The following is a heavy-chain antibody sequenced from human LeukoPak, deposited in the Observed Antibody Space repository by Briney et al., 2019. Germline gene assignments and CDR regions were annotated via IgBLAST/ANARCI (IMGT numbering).Heavy chain of an antibody. Sequence: PGRSLRLSCAAAGFTFSSYGMHWVRQAPGKGLEWVGWIDPNSGGTKYAQKFQGRVTMTRDTSISTAYMELTRLTSDDTAVYYCARREWSGYYGEYWGQGTLVLVSS. V-gene: IGHV1-2*02. CDR1: GFTFSSYG. D-gene: IGHD3-3*01. CDR2: IDPNSGGT. CDR3: ARREWSGYYGEY. J-gene: IGHJ4*02.